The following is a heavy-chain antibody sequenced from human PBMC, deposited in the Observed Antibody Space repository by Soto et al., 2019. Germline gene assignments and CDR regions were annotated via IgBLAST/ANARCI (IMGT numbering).Heavy chain of an antibody. Sequence: PGGSLRLSCAASGFTFSSYSMNWVRQAPGKGLEWVSYISSSSSTIYYADSVKGRFTISRDNAKNSLYLQMNSLRDEDTAVYYCARGLYYYDSSGYWGYDGSFDYWGHGTLVTVSS. CDR3: ARGLYYYDSSGYWGYDGSFDY. D-gene: IGHD3-22*01. CDR2: ISSSSSTI. J-gene: IGHJ4*01. V-gene: IGHV3-48*02. CDR1: GFTFSSYS.